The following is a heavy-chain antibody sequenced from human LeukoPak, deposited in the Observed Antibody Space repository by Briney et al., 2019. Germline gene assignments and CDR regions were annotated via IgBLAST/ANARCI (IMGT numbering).Heavy chain of an antibody. J-gene: IGHJ4*02. D-gene: IGHD5-18*01. Sequence: SETLSLTCSVSGGSVSSGNSYWSWIRQPPGKGLEWIGYIYYIGSTNSNPSLKSRVTISVDTSKSQFSLKLSSVTAADTAVYYCARVEHSYEFDYWGQGTLVTVSS. CDR3: ARVEHSYEFDY. CDR2: IYYIGST. CDR1: GGSVSSGNSY. V-gene: IGHV4-61*01.